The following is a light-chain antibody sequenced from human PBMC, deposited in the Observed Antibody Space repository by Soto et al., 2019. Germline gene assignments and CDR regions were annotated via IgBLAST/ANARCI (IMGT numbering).Light chain of an antibody. CDR3: QQYGSSPYT. CDR1: RSVSSRY. J-gene: IGKJ2*01. CDR2: DAS. V-gene: IGKV3-20*01. Sequence: IVLTQSPGTLSLSPGERATLSCRASRSVSSRYLAWYQQKPGQAPRLLIYDASRRATGIPDRFSGSGSGTDFTLTISRLEPEDFAVYYCQQYGSSPYTFGQGPKLEIK.